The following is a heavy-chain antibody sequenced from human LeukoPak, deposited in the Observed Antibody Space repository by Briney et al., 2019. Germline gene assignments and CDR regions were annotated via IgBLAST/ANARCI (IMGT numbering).Heavy chain of an antibody. Sequence: GGSLRLSCAASGFTFSYYWMSWVRQAPGKGLEWVASINQEGSDKHYADSVKGRFTISRDNAKNSLYLQMNSLRAEDTALYYCGRDTAVAHLYAYWGQGALVTVSS. V-gene: IGHV3-7*01. CDR3: GRDTAVAHLYAY. CDR1: GFTFSYYW. CDR2: INQEGSDK. D-gene: IGHD6-19*01. J-gene: IGHJ4*02.